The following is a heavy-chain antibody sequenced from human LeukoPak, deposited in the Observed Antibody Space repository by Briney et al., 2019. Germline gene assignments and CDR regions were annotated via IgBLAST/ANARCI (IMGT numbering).Heavy chain of an antibody. CDR3: AKDRGFTVNPDY. V-gene: IGHV3-23*01. CDR2: ICANDGNT. CDR1: GFTFSNFA. Sequence: HAGGSLRLSCAASGFTFSNFAMSWVRQAPGKGLEWVSAICANDGNTYYADSVKGRFTISRDNPKNTLYLQMNSLRAEDTAVYYCAKDRGFTVNPDYWGQGTLVTVSS. D-gene: IGHD4-17*01. J-gene: IGHJ4*02.